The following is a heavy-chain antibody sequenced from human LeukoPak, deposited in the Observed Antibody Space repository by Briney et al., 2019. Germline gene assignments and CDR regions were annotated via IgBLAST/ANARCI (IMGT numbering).Heavy chain of an antibody. CDR3: TGAYYYGSEDINFDY. CDR2: IKSKTDGGTT. Sequence: GGSLRLSCAASGFTFSNVWMSWVRQAPGKGLEWVGRIKSKTDGGTTDYAAPVKGRFTISRDDSKNTLYLQMNSLKTEDTAVYYCTGAYYYGSEDINFDYWGQGTLVTVSS. CDR1: GFTFSNVW. J-gene: IGHJ4*02. D-gene: IGHD3-10*01. V-gene: IGHV3-15*01.